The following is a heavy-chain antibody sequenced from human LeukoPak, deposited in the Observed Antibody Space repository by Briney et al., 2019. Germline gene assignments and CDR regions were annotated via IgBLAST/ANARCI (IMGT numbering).Heavy chain of an antibody. CDR3: ARATEGGYTYDYFYYYYMDV. V-gene: IGHV4-34*01. J-gene: IGHJ6*03. D-gene: IGHD5-18*01. Sequence: PSETLSLTCAVYGGSFSGYYWSWIRQPPGKGLEWIGEINHSGSTNYNPSLKSRVTISVDTSKNQFSLKLSSVTAADTAVYYCARATEGGYTYDYFYYYYMDVWGKGTTVTISS. CDR1: GGSFSGYY. CDR2: INHSGST.